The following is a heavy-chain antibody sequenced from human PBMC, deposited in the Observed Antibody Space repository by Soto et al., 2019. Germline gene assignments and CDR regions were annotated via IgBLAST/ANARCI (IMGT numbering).Heavy chain of an antibody. J-gene: IGHJ4*02. Sequence: PGGSLRLSCAASGFTFSSYGMHWVRQAPGKGLEWVAVISYDGSNKYYADSVKGRFTISRDNSKNTLYLQMNRLRAEDTAVYYCARAPDFYGYHYDYWGQGALVTVSS. D-gene: IGHD5-18*01. CDR2: ISYDGSNK. V-gene: IGHV3-30*03. CDR3: ARAPDFYGYHYDY. CDR1: GFTFSSYG.